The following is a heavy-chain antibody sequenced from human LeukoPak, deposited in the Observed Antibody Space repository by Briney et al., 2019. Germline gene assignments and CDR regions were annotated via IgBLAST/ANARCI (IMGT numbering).Heavy chain of an antibody. CDR1: GDTFSSYG. J-gene: IGHJ4*02. D-gene: IGHD3-10*01. CDR2: VIPLLGIA. Sequence: SVKVSCKASGDTFSSYGISWVRQAPGQGLEWMERVIPLLGIANYAQKFQGRVTITADKSTSTAYMDLSSLRSEDTAMYYCAKEGDRLTSPPHYFDSWGQGTLVTVSS. V-gene: IGHV1-69*04. CDR3: AKEGDRLTSPPHYFDS.